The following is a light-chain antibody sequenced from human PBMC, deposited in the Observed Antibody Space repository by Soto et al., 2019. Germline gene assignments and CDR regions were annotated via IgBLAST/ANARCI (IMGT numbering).Light chain of an antibody. V-gene: IGKV3D-15*01. CDR3: QQYNKWPLIT. CDR1: QSINRH. CDR2: GAS. Sequence: EIDLTQSPATLSLSPGERATLSCRASQSINRHLAWYRQKPGQAPRLLIYGASTRATGTPARFSGSGSGTDFTLTISSLQSEDFALYYCQQYNKWPLITFGQGTRLEI. J-gene: IGKJ5*01.